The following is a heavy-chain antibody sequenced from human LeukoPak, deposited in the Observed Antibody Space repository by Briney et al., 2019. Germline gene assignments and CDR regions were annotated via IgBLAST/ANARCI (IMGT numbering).Heavy chain of an antibody. D-gene: IGHD3-3*01. J-gene: IGHJ4*02. CDR2: IYYSGST. V-gene: IGHV4-59*01. CDR3: ARGGAYDFWSGYYYYLDY. Sequence: SETLSLTCTVSGGSISSYYWSWIRQPPGKGLEWIGYIYYSGSTNYDPSPKSRVTISVDTSKNQFSLKLSSVTAADTAVYYCARGGAYDFWSGYYYYLDYWGQGTLVTVSS. CDR1: GGSISSYY.